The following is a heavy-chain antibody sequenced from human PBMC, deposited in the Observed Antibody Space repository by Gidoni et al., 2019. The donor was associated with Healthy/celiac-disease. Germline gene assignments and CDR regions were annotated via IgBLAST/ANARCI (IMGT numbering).Heavy chain of an antibody. V-gene: IGHV3-21*01. CDR3: ARDSTLGRVLNAFDI. Sequence: EVQLVESGGGLVKPGGSLRLSCAASGFTFSSYSMNWVRQAPGTGLEWVSSISSSSSYIYYADSVKGRFTISRDNAKNSLYLQMNSLRAEDTAVYYCARDSTLGRVLNAFDIWGQGTMVTVSS. CDR2: ISSSSSYI. CDR1: GFTFSSYS. D-gene: IGHD2-2*01. J-gene: IGHJ3*02.